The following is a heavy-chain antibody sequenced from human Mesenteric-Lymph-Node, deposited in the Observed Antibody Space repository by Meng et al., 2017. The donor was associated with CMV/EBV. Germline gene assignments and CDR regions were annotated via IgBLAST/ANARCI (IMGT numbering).Heavy chain of an antibody. V-gene: IGHV3-21*01. J-gene: IGHJ5*02. CDR3: ARDHNPNADWYDP. CDR1: GFTFSSYS. Sequence: GESLKISCAASGFTFSSYSMNWLRQAPGKGLEWVSSISYDSNYIYYADSVKGRFTISRDNAKNSVFLQMNSLRVEDTAEYYCARDHNPNADWYDPWGQGTLVTVSS. D-gene: IGHD2-8*01. CDR2: ISYDSNYI.